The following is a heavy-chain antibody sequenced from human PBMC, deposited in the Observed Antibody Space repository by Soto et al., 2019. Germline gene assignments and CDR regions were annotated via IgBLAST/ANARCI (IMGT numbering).Heavy chain of an antibody. J-gene: IGHJ4*02. V-gene: IGHV3-74*01. CDR3: VKSSGWPDY. CDR1: GFTFSSSW. CDR2: INSDGSST. Sequence: GGSLRLSCAASGFTFSSSWMHWVRQAPGKGLVWVSRINSDGSSTTYADSVKGRFTISRDNAKNTLYLQMNSLRAEDTAVYYCVKSSGWPDYWGQGTLVTVSS. D-gene: IGHD6-19*01.